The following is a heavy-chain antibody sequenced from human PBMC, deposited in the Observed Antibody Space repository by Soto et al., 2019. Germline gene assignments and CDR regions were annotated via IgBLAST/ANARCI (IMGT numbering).Heavy chain of an antibody. D-gene: IGHD6-13*01. CDR2: IYYTGST. J-gene: IGHJ4*02. Sequence: SETLSLTWTVSGGSISSGDYYWNWIRQPPGKGLEWIGYIYYTGSTYSNPFLKSRLTISIDTSENQFSLKLGSVTAADTAVYYCAREASWSHYFDYWGLGXLVTVSS. CDR3: AREASWSHYFDY. V-gene: IGHV4-30-4*01. CDR1: GGSISSGDYY.